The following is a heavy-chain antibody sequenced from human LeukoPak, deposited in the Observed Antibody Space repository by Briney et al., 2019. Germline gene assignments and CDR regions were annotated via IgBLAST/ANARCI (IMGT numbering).Heavy chain of an antibody. D-gene: IGHD3-3*01. CDR2: IKSKTDGGTT. Sequence: PGGSLRLSCAASGFTFSNAWMSWVRQAPGKGLEWVGRIKSKTDGGTTDYAAPVKGRFTISRDDSKNTLYLQMNSLKTEDTAVYYRTSEPGVAPFDYWGQGTLVTVSS. V-gene: IGHV3-15*01. CDR1: GFTFSNAW. J-gene: IGHJ4*02. CDR3: TSEPGVAPFDY.